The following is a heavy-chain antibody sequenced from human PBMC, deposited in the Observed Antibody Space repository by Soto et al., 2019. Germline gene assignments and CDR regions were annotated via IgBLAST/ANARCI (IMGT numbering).Heavy chain of an antibody. Sequence: SGPTLVNPTQTLTLTCTVSGLSLRTTGVGVGWVRQPPGKALEWLALLYWDDDKRYSPSLRSRLTIAKDISEKQVVLTMTNMDTVDTATYYCARKGPEDWPLDYWGQGTLVTVSS. J-gene: IGHJ4*02. D-gene: IGHD3-9*01. CDR3: ARKGPEDWPLDY. CDR1: GLSLRTTGVG. CDR2: LYWDDDK. V-gene: IGHV2-5*02.